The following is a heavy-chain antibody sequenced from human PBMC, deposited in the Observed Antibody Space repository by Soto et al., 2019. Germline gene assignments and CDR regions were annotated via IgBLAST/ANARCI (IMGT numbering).Heavy chain of an antibody. J-gene: IGHJ4*02. Sequence: PAVSLRLYCTDSRLTVRRSYMSCFRQTLGKGLELVSVIYNDGRTYYADSVKGRFIFSRDNSKNTLYFQMNSLRAEDTAVYYCARGVGKSWSHDDWGQGT. CDR1: RLTVRRSY. CDR3: ARGVGKSWSHDD. CDR2: IYNDGRT. D-gene: IGHD6-13*01. V-gene: IGHV3-66*01.